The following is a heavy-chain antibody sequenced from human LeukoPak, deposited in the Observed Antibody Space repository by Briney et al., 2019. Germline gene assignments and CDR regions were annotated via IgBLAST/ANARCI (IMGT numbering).Heavy chain of an antibody. V-gene: IGHV3-9*01. CDR3: AKDISGYSSGWDY. CDR2: ISWNSGSI. CDR1: GFTFDDYA. Sequence: GRSLRPSCAASGFTFDDYAMHWVRQAPGKGLEWVSGISWNSGSIGYADSVKGRFTISRDNAKNSLYLQMNSLRAEDTALYYCAKDISGYSSGWDYWGQGTLVTVSS. J-gene: IGHJ4*02. D-gene: IGHD6-19*01.